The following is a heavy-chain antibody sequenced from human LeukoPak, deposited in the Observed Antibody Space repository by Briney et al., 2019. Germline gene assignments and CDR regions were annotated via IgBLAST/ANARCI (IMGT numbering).Heavy chain of an antibody. CDR2: IYYTGST. D-gene: IGHD3-22*01. V-gene: IGHV4-59*01. Sequence: SETLSLTCTVSGGSINNYYWSWIRQPPGKGLEWIGYIYYTGSTNYNPSLKSRVTISVDTSKSHLSLKMSTLTAADTAVYYCARHRGSGYPYFDYWGQGTLVTVSS. CDR1: GGSINNYY. J-gene: IGHJ4*02. CDR3: ARHRGSGYPYFDY.